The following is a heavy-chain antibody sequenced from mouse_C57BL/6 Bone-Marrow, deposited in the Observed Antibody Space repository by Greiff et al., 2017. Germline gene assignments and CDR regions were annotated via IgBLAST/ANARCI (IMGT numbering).Heavy chain of an antibody. V-gene: IGHV1-22*01. J-gene: IGHJ4*01. CDR3: ANDLLWLRRYYYAMDY. CDR2: INPNNGGT. D-gene: IGHD2-2*01. Sequence: EVQLQQSGPELVKPGASVKMSCKASGYTFTDYNMHWVKQSPGKSLEWIGYINPNNGGTSYHQKFKGKATLTVNKSSSTAYMELRSLTSEDSAVYYCANDLLWLRRYYYAMDYWGQGTSVTVSS. CDR1: GYTFTDYN.